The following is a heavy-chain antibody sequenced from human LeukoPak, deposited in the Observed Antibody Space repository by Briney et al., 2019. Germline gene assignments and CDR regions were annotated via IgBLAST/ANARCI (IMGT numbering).Heavy chain of an antibody. Sequence: PGRSLRLSCAASGFTFSSYGMHWVRQAPGKGLEWVAVISYDGSNKYYADSVEDRFTISRDNSKNTLYLQMNSLRAEDTAVYYCANGQYSSSWYYDYWGQGTLVTVSS. D-gene: IGHD6-13*01. J-gene: IGHJ4*02. V-gene: IGHV3-30*18. CDR1: GFTFSSYG. CDR2: ISYDGSNK. CDR3: ANGQYSSSWYYDY.